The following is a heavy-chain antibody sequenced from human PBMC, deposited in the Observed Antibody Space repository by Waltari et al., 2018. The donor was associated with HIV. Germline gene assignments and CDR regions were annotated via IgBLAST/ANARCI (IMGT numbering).Heavy chain of an antibody. CDR3: ASTTLYGDLRPLHSGNW. J-gene: IGHJ5*01. D-gene: IGHD4-17*01. CDR2: IYDSGDT. Sequence: QVRLQESGPGLVKPSQTLSLSCTVSGVSISSGDYYWSWIRQTPGKGLEWIGHIYDSGDTNYSPSLKSRLTISLDISKNQFSLKLTSVTAADTAVYYCASTTLYGDLRPLHSGNW. CDR1: GVSISSGDYY. V-gene: IGHV4-30-4*01.